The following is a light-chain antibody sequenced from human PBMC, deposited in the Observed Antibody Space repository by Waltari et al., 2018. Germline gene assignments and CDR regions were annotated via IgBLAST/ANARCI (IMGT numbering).Light chain of an antibody. CDR1: TSDVGGYDC. CDR2: EVN. J-gene: IGLJ2*01. V-gene: IGLV2-8*01. Sequence: QSVLTQPPSASGSPGQSVTISCTGTTSDVGGYDCVPWYQQHPGKAPKLMIYEVNKRPSGVPDRFSGSKSGNMAYLTVSGLQAEDEAHYYCNSYAGSNSVVFGGGTKLTVL. CDR3: NSYAGSNSVV.